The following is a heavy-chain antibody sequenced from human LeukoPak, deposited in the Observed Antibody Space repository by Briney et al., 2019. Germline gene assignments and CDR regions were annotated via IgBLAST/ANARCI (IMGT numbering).Heavy chain of an antibody. CDR3: ARDTYDILTGYYKWAFDI. CDR1: GFTFSSYT. Sequence: PGGFLRLSCAASGFTFSSYTMNWVRQAPGKGLEWVSSISSSSSYIYYADSVKGRFTISRDNAKNSLYLQMNSLRAEDTAVYYCARDTYDILTGYYKWAFDIWGQGTMVTVAS. V-gene: IGHV3-21*06. CDR2: ISSSSSYI. J-gene: IGHJ3*02. D-gene: IGHD3-9*01.